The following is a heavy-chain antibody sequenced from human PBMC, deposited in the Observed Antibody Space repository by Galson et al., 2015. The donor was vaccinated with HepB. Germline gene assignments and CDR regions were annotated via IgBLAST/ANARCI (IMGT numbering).Heavy chain of an antibody. J-gene: IGHJ4*02. D-gene: IGHD1-1*01. CDR1: GYTFTSYA. CDR3: ARGLGGYTELDWNDRGPFDY. Sequence: SVKVSCKASGYTFTSYAMNWVRQAPGQGLEWMGWINTNTGNPTYAQGFTGRFVFSLDTSVSTAYLQISSLKAEDTAVYYCARGLGGYTELDWNDRGPFDYWGQGTLVTVSS. V-gene: IGHV7-4-1*02. CDR2: INTNTGNP.